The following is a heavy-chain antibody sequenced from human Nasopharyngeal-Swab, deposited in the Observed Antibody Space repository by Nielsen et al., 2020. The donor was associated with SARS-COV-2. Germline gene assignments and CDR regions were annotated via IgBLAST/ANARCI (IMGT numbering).Heavy chain of an antibody. Sequence: SETLSLTCTVSGGSISSGSYYWSWIRQPAGKGLEWIGRIYTSGSTNYNPSLKSRVTISVDTSKNQFSLKLSSVTAADTAVYYCARGSRGYYFDYWSQGTLVTVSS. CDR2: IYTSGST. D-gene: IGHD2-15*01. CDR3: ARGSRGYYFDY. V-gene: IGHV4-61*02. CDR1: GGSISSGSYY. J-gene: IGHJ4*02.